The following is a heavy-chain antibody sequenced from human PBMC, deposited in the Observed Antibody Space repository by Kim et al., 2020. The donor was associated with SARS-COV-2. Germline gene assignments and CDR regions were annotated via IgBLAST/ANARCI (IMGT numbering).Heavy chain of an antibody. Sequence: GGSLRLSCAASGFTFDDYAMHWVRQAPGKGLEWVSGISWNSGSIGYADSVKGRFTISRDNAKNTLYLQMNSLRAEDTALYYCAKEEVAGTAGFYYYGMDVWGQGTTVTVSS. V-gene: IGHV3-9*01. CDR3: AKEEVAGTAGFYYYGMDV. CDR1: GFTFDDYA. J-gene: IGHJ6*02. CDR2: ISWNSGSI. D-gene: IGHD6-19*01.